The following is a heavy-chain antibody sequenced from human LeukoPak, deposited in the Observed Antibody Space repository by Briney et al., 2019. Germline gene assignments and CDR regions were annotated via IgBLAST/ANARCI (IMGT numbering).Heavy chain of an antibody. D-gene: IGHD3-22*01. J-gene: IGHJ4*02. Sequence: SETLSLTCAVYGGSFSGYYWSWIRQPPGKGLEWIGEINHSGSTNYSPSLKSRVTISVDTSKNQFSLKLSSVTAADTAVYYCARGRYYYDSSGYYWWGQGTLVTVSS. V-gene: IGHV4-34*01. CDR3: ARGRYYYDSSGYYW. CDR1: GGSFSGYY. CDR2: INHSGST.